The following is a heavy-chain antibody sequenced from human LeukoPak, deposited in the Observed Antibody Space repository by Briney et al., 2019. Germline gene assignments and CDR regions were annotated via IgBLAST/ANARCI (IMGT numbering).Heavy chain of an antibody. CDR3: AKGTEMIGSFYRGHQFDY. CDR2: IRYDGSNK. Sequence: SGGSLRLSCAASGFTFSSYGMHWVRQAPGKGLEWVAFIRYDGSNKYYADSVKGRFTISRDNSKNTLYLQMNSLRAEDSAVYYCAKGTEMIGSFYRGHQFDYWGQGTLVTVSS. D-gene: IGHD1-26*01. V-gene: IGHV3-30*02. CDR1: GFTFSSYG. J-gene: IGHJ4*02.